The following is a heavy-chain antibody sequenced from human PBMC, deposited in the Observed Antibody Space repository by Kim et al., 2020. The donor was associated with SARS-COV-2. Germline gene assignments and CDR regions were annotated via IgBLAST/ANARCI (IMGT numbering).Heavy chain of an antibody. D-gene: IGHD7-27*01. V-gene: IGHV4-39*01. J-gene: IGHJ4*02. Sequence: SETLSLTCTVSGGSISSSSYYWGWIRQPPGKGLEWIGSIYYSGSTYYNPSLKSRVTISVDTYKNQFSLKLSSVTAADTAVYYCARHILTGDNRLDYWGQGTLVTVSS. CDR3: ARHILTGDNRLDY. CDR1: GGSISSSSYY. CDR2: IYYSGST.